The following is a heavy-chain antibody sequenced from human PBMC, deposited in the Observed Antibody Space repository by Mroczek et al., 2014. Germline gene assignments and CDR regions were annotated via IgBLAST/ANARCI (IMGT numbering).Heavy chain of an antibody. D-gene: IGHD2-21*02. CDR1: GGSFSLYY. CDR3: ARSTLDRSGGDYFDPMYYFDY. J-gene: IGHJ4*02. V-gene: IGHV4-34*01. CDR2: INHRGST. Sequence: QVQLQQWGAGLLKPSETLSLTCAVYGGSFSLYYWSWIRQPPGKGLEWIGEINHRGSTNYNPSLRSRVTISIDTSKNQFSLTLSSVTAADTAVFYCARSTLDRSGGDYFDPMYYFDYWGQGTLVTVSS.